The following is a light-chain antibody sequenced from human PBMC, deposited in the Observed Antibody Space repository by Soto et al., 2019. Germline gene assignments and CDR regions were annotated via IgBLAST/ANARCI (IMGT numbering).Light chain of an antibody. V-gene: IGKV3-11*01. CDR1: QSVSSY. CDR2: DAS. CDR3: QHRSKWPPIT. Sequence: EIVLTQSPATLSLSPGERATLSCRASQSVSSYLAWYQQKPGQAPRLLIYDASNRATGIPARFSGSGSGTDFTLTIICLEPEEVAVYFCQHRSKWPPITFCQGTRLEIK. J-gene: IGKJ5*01.